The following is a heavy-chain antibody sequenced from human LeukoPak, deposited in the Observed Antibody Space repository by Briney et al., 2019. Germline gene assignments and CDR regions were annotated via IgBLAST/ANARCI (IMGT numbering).Heavy chain of an antibody. D-gene: IGHD2-15*01. J-gene: IGHJ3*02. CDR2: ISSSSTYM. V-gene: IGHV3-21*01. Sequence: GGSLRLSCAASGFTFSSYSMNWVRQAPGKGLEWVSSISSSSTYMFYADSVKGRFTISRDNAENSLFLQMNSLRAEDTAVYYCARNPPRTATQPSPFDIWGQGTMVTVSS. CDR3: ARNPPRTATQPSPFDI. CDR1: GFTFSSYS.